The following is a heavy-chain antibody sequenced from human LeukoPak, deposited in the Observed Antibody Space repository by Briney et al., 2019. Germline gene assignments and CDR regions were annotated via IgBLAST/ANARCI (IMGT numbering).Heavy chain of an antibody. CDR1: GGTFSSYA. CDR2: IIPIFGTA. J-gene: IGHJ3*02. D-gene: IGHD3-22*01. Sequence: ASVKVSCKASGGTFSSYAISWVRQAPGQGLEWMGGIIPIFGTANYAQKFQGRVTITADESTSTAYMELSSLRSEDTAVYYCAREITHYYDSSGYYYDDAFDIWGQGTMVTVSS. CDR3: AREITHYYDSSGYYYDDAFDI. V-gene: IGHV1-69*13.